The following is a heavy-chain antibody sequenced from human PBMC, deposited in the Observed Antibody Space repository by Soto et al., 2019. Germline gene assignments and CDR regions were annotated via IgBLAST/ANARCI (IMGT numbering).Heavy chain of an antibody. J-gene: IGHJ4*02. CDR2: ISAYNGNT. CDR1: GYTCTRYG. CDR3: AREISLISEHDY. V-gene: IGHV1-18*01. D-gene: IGHD3-16*02. Sequence: QVQLVQSGAEVKKPGASVKVSCKASGYTCTRYGISWVRQAPGQGLEWMGWISAYNGNTNYAHKLQGRVTMTTDTYTSTASMELRSLRSDDTAVYYCAREISLISEHDYWGQGTLVTVSS.